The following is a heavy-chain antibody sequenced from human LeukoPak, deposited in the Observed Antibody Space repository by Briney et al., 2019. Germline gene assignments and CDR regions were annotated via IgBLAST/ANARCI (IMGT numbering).Heavy chain of an antibody. Sequence: PSETLSLTCTVSGGSISSYYWSWIRQPAGKGLEWIGRIYTSGSTNYNPSLKSRVTMSVDTSQNQFSLKLSSVTAADTAVYYCARDGYYSSSPDYYYYYMDVWGKGTTVTISS. J-gene: IGHJ6*03. CDR3: ARDGYYSSSPDYYYYYMDV. D-gene: IGHD6-13*01. CDR2: IYTSGST. CDR1: GGSISSYY. V-gene: IGHV4-4*07.